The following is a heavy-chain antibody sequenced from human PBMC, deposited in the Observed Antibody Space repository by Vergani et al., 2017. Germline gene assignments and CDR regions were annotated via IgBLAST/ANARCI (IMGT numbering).Heavy chain of an antibody. V-gene: IGHV3-30*18. CDR1: GFTFSSYG. J-gene: IGHJ6*03. CDR2: ISYDGSNK. D-gene: IGHD1-7*01. CDR3: ANDLNWNYARYYYYYMDV. Sequence: QVQLVESGGGVVQPGRSLRLSCAASGFTFSSYGMHWVRQAPGKGLEWVAVISYDGSNKYYADSVKGRFTISRDNSKNTLYLQMNSLRAEDTAVYYCANDLNWNYARYYYYYMDVWGKGTTVTVSS.